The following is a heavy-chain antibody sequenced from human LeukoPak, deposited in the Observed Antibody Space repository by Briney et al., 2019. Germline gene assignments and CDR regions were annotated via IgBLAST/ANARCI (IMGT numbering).Heavy chain of an antibody. CDR1: GFTFSSYA. CDR3: ARAVAGSYYYYGMDV. V-gene: IGHV3-30-3*01. Sequence: GGSLRLSRAASGFTFSSYAMHWVRQAPGKGLEWVAVISYDGSNKYYADSVKGRFTISRDNSKNTLYLQMNSLRAEDTAVYYCARAVAGSYYYYGMDVWGQGTTVTVSS. D-gene: IGHD6-19*01. J-gene: IGHJ6*02. CDR2: ISYDGSNK.